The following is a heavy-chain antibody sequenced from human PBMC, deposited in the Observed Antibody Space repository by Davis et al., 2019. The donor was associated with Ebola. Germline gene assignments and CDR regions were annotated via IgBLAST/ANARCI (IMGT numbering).Heavy chain of an antibody. CDR2: IYPGDSDT. V-gene: IGHV5-51*01. D-gene: IGHD1-26*01. CDR1: GYKFTNYW. J-gene: IGHJ4*02. CDR3: ARQGGGSGRLTSFDS. Sequence: GGSLRLSCKGSGYKFTNYWIVWVRQMPGKGLEWMGIIYPGDSDTRYSPSFQGQVTLSADKSIATAYLQWRSLKASDTAIYYCARQGGGSGRLTSFDSWGQGTLVTVSS.